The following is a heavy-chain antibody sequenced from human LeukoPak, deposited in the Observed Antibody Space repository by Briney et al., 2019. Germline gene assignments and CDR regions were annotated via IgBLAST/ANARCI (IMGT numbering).Heavy chain of an antibody. J-gene: IGHJ6*03. V-gene: IGHV1-8*01. CDR1: GYTFTSYD. D-gene: IGHD3-3*01. Sequence: ASVKVSCKASGYTFTSYDINWVRQATGQGLEWMGWMNPNSGNTGYAQKFQGRVTMTRSTSISTAYMELSSLRSEDTAVYYCARGDRHDFWSGYLGGNYYYYMDVWGKGTTVTVSS. CDR2: MNPNSGNT. CDR3: ARGDRHDFWSGYLGGNYYYYMDV.